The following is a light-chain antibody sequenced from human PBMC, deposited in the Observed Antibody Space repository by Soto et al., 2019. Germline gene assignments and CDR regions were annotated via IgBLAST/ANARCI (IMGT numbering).Light chain of an antibody. CDR2: EVY. Sequence: QSALTQPPSVSGSPGQSVTISCTGTSSDISSYNLVSWYQQPPGTAPKLMIYEVYNRPSGVPDRFSGSKSGTTASLTISGLQAEDESDYYCSVYTSSSTSDVFGTGTKLTVL. J-gene: IGLJ1*01. CDR1: SSDISSYNL. CDR3: SVYTSSSTSDV. V-gene: IGLV2-18*01.